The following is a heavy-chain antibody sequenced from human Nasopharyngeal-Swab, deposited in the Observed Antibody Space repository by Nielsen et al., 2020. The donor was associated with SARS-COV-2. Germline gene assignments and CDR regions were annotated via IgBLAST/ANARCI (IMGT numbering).Heavy chain of an antibody. CDR3: ARVGRQWLVQVDY. Sequence: SETLSLTCTVSGGSISSYYWSWIRQPPGKGLEWIGYIYYSGSTNYNPSLKSRVTISADTSKNQFSLKLSSVTAADTAVYYCARVGRQWLVQVDYWGQGTLVTVSS. CDR1: GGSISSYY. V-gene: IGHV4-59*13. CDR2: IYYSGST. J-gene: IGHJ4*02. D-gene: IGHD6-19*01.